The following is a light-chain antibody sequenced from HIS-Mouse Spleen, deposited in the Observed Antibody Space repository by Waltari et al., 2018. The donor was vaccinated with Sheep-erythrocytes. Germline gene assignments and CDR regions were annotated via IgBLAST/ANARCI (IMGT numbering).Light chain of an antibody. CDR3: CSYAGSSTPWV. V-gene: IGLV2-23*01. Sequence: QSALTQPAPVSGSPGQSLTISCTGTSSDVGCYNLVSLYQQHPGKAPKLMIYEGSKRPSGVSNRFSGSKSGNTASLTISGLQAEHEADYYCCSYAGSSTPWVFGGGTKLTVL. CDR1: SSDVGCYNL. J-gene: IGLJ3*02. CDR2: EGS.